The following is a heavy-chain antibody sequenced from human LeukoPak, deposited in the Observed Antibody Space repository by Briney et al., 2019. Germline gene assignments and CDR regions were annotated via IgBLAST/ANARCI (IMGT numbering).Heavy chain of an antibody. J-gene: IGHJ4*02. Sequence: SVKVSCKASGGTFSSYAISWVRQAPGQGHEWMGGIIPIFGTANYAQKFQGRVTITTDESTSTAYMELSSLRSEDTAVYYCARVTRGSSSALDYFDYWGQGTLVTVSS. CDR1: GGTFSSYA. CDR2: IIPIFGTA. D-gene: IGHD6-6*01. CDR3: ARVTRGSSSALDYFDY. V-gene: IGHV1-69*05.